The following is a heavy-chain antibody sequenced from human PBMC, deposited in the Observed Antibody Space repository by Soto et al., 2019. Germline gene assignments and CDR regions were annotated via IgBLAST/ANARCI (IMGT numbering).Heavy chain of an antibody. D-gene: IGHD3-22*01. CDR3: TRFPPVTTMIVEHHFDL. CDR1: GFTFSSYG. Sequence: QVQLVESGGGVVQPGRSLRLSCAASGFTFSSYGMHWVRQAPGKGLEWVAVMWYDGINKYYADSVKGRFTISRANSKSRLNRQRNRLRADVTAVYYCTRFPPVTTMIVEHHFDLWGRGTLVTVS. V-gene: IGHV3-33*01. J-gene: IGHJ2*01. CDR2: MWYDGINK.